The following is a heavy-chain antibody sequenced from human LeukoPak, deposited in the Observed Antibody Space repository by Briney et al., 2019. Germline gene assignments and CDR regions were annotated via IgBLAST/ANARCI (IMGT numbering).Heavy chain of an antibody. Sequence: SETLSLTCTVSGGSISSSSYYWGWIRQPPGKGLEWIGSIYYSGSTHYNPSLKSRVTISVDTSKNQFSLKLSSVTAADTAVYYCARLYCSGGSCYGNRRNNWFDPWGQGTLVTVSS. CDR2: IYYSGST. D-gene: IGHD2-15*01. V-gene: IGHV4-39*01. CDR1: GGSISSSSYY. CDR3: ARLYCSGGSCYGNRRNNWFDP. J-gene: IGHJ5*02.